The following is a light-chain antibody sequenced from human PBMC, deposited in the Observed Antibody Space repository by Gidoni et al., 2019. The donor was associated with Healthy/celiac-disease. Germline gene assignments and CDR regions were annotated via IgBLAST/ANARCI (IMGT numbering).Light chain of an antibody. CDR2: YAA. CDR1: QSVSSY. CDR3: QQRSNWPPLFT. J-gene: IGKJ3*01. V-gene: IGKV3-11*01. Sequence: IVLTQSPATLSMSPGERATLSCSASQSVSSYLAWYQQKPGQAHRLLIYYAANRATGIPARFSGSGSGTDFTLTISSIEPEDFAVYYCQQRSNWPPLFTFGHGTKVDIK.